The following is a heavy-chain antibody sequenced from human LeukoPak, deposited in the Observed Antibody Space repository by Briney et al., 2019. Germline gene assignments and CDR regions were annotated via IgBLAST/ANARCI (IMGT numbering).Heavy chain of an antibody. CDR1: GFTFSNYW. Sequence: GGSLRLSCEASGFTFSNYWMSWVRQAPGKGLEWVANIKRDGSEKYFVDSVKGRFTITRDNAKNSMYLQMNSLRAVDTGVKYCVEDRSSCWYFDQWGQENRLSVFS. CDR3: VEDRSSCWYFDQ. V-gene: IGHV3-7*03. CDR2: IKRDGSEK. D-gene: IGHD6-19*01. J-gene: IGHJ4*02.